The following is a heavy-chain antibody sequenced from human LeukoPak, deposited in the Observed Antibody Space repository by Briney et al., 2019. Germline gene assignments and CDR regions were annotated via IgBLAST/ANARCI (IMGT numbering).Heavy chain of an antibody. V-gene: IGHV4-34*01. CDR1: GGSFSGYY. J-gene: IGHJ3*02. CDR2: INHSGNT. D-gene: IGHD5-18*01. Sequence: SETLSLTCAVYGGSFSGYYWSWIRQPPGKGLEWIGEINHSGNTNYNPSLKSRVTISVDTSKNQFSLKLSSVTAADTAVYYCARDDMVTENAFDIWGQGTMVTVSS. CDR3: ARDDMVTENAFDI.